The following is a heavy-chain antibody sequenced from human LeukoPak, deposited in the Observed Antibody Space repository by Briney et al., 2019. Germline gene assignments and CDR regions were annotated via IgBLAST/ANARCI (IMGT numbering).Heavy chain of an antibody. Sequence: GASLQISCKISGYDFTTYWIGWVRQMPGKGLECMGIIWPGDSDTRYSPSFQGQVTISADKTISTVYLQWSSLKVSDTAIYYCARRGRGDWFDPWGQGTLVTVSS. J-gene: IGHJ5*02. CDR3: ARRGRGDWFDP. CDR2: IWPGDSDT. CDR1: GYDFTTYW. V-gene: IGHV5-51*01. D-gene: IGHD1-26*01.